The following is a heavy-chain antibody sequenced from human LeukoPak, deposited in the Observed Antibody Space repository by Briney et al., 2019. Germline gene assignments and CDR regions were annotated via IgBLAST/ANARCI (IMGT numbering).Heavy chain of an antibody. CDR1: GFTFSSYV. CDR2: IKSKTDGGTT. Sequence: PGGSLRLSCAASGFTFSSYVMSWVRQAPGKGLEWVGRIKSKTDGGTTDYAAPVKGRFTISRDDSKNTLYLQMNSLKTEDTAVYYCTTDHRPAHVVPAVPFDYWGQGTLVTVSS. CDR3: TTDHRPAHVVPAVPFDY. V-gene: IGHV3-15*01. D-gene: IGHD2-2*01. J-gene: IGHJ4*02.